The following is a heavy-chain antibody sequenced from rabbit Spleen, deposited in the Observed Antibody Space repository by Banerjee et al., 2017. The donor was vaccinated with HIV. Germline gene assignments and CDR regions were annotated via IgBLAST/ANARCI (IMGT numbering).Heavy chain of an antibody. V-gene: IGHV1S40*01. CDR3: ARDFYGGTGYHDLNL. J-gene: IGHJ4*01. CDR1: GFTISSSYW. Sequence: QSLEESGGDLVKPGASLTLTCTASGFTISSSYWICWVRQAPGKGLEWIACIYAGSSRTTYYANWAKGRFTISRTSSTTLTLQMTSLTAADTATYFCARDFYGGTGYHDLNLWGPGTLVTVS. CDR2: IYAGSSRTT. D-gene: IGHD8-1*01.